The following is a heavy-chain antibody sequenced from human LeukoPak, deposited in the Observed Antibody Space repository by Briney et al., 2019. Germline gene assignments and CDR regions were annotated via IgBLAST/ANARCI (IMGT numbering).Heavy chain of an antibody. V-gene: IGHV1-46*01. CDR1: GYTFTSYY. CDR3: ARGSGGSNLL. CDR2: INPRGGRT. Sequence: GASVKVSCKASGYTFTSYYLHWVRQAPGQGLEWMGTINPRGGRTRYAQNFQGRVTMTRDTSTSTVYMELSSLRSEDTAVYYCARGSGGSNLLWGQGTLVTVSS. J-gene: IGHJ4*02. D-gene: IGHD1-26*01.